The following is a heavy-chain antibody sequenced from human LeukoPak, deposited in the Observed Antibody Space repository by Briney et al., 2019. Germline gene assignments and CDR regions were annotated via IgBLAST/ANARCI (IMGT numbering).Heavy chain of an antibody. CDR3: ARLGGWYALDY. J-gene: IGHJ4*02. CDR2: INHRGGS. CDR1: GEGVRAYV. Sequence: AQTLSLTGAVCGEGVRAYVWQWIRQAPGKPLEYIGEINHRGGSHYNPSLKSRVTISVDTSKNQFSMKRSSVPAADTAVYYCARLGGWYALDYWGQGTLVTVSS. V-gene: IGHV4-34*01. D-gene: IGHD2-2*01.